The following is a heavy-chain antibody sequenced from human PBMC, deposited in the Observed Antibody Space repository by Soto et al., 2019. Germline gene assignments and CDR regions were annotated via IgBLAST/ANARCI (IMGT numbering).Heavy chain of an antibody. Sequence: QLQLQESGPGLVKPSETLSLTCTVSGGSISSSSYYWGWIRQPPGKGLEWIGSIYYSGSTYYNPSLKSRVTKSVDTSKNQFSLKLSSVTAADTAVYYCARITFGGVIVIPVPFWYFDLWGRGTLVTVSS. D-gene: IGHD3-16*02. J-gene: IGHJ2*01. CDR3: ARITFGGVIVIPVPFWYFDL. V-gene: IGHV4-39*01. CDR1: GGSISSSSYY. CDR2: IYYSGST.